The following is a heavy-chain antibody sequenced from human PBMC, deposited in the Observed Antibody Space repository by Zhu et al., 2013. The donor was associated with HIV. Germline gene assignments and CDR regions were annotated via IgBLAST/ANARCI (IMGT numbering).Heavy chain of an antibody. V-gene: IGHV1-69*01. CDR3: AHNTRDGDYEYYYYGMDV. D-gene: IGHD4-17*01. Sequence: QVQLVQSGAEVKKPGSSVKVSCKASGGTFSSYAISWVRQAPGQGLEWMGGIIPIFGTANYAQKFQGRVTITADESTSTAYMELSSLRSEDTAVYYCAHNTRDGDYEYYYYGMDVWGQGTTVTVSS. CDR2: IIPIFGTA. J-gene: IGHJ6*02. CDR1: GGTFSSYA.